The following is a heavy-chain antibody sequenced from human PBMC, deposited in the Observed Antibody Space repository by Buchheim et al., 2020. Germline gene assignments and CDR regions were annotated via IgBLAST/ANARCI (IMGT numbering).Heavy chain of an antibody. CDR2: LSPDGSDK. D-gene: IGHD1-7*01. J-gene: IGHJ4*02. CDR1: GFIFSSYW. Sequence: EMQLVESGGGLVQPGGSLRVSCEVSGFIFSSYWMSWFRQVPGKGLEWVAVLSPDGSDKYYLDSVKGRFTISRDNAKHSLYLQMHSLRPEDTAVYYCARFTRTMAVPEENYWGQGTL. CDR3: ARFTRTMAVPEENY. V-gene: IGHV3-7*01.